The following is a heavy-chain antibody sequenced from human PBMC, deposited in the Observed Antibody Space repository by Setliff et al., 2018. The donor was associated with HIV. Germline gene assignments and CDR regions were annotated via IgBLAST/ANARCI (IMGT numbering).Heavy chain of an antibody. D-gene: IGHD3-22*01. CDR2: ITGGGTAR. J-gene: IGHJ6*03. V-gene: IGHV3-48*03. CDR1: GFIFDTYE. CDR3: ARDGDYYGDYYYYMDV. Sequence: AGGSLRLSCAASGFIFDTYEMNWVRQAPGKGLEWVAYITGGGTARHYADSVKGRFTISRDNAKNSLYLQMNNLRVEDTAVYFCARDGDYYGDYYYYMDVWGKGTPVTV.